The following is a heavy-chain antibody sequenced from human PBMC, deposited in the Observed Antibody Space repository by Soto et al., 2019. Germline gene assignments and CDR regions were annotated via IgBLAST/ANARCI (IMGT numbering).Heavy chain of an antibody. CDR2: INPNSGGT. CDR3: AREERYSSSFDY. Sequence: QVQLVQSGTEVKMPGASVKVACKASGYTFTGYYMHWVRQAPGQGLEWMGWINPNSGGTNYAQKFQGRVTMTRDTSISTAYMEVSRLRSDDTAVYYCAREERYSSSFDYWGQGTLVTVSS. J-gene: IGHJ4*02. V-gene: IGHV1-2*02. D-gene: IGHD6-6*01. CDR1: GYTFTGYY.